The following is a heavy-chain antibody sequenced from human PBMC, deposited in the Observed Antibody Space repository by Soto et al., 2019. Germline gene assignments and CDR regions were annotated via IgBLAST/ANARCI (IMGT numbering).Heavy chain of an antibody. CDR3: ARQASD. CDR2: VYYSVTT. V-gene: IGHV4-59*08. Sequence: QVQLQESGPGLVKPSETLSLTCTVSGGSISDYYWSWFRQAPGKGLDWIGYVYYSVTTNYNPSLQSRVTMSVDTSKHQCSLKLSSVTAAGTGVYYCARQASDWGQGTLVTVAS. J-gene: IGHJ4*02. CDR1: GGSISDYY. D-gene: IGHD6-19*01.